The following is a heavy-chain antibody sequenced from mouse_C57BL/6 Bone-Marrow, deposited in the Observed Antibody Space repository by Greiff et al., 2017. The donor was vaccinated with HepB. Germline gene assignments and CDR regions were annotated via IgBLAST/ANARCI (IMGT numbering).Heavy chain of an antibody. CDR3: VKMGPVITTVDYYAMDY. D-gene: IGHD1-1*01. CDR1: GYSFTDYN. Sequence: EVQLQESGPELVKPGASVKISCKASGYSFTDYNMNWVKQSNGKSLEWIGVINPNYGTTSYNQKFKGKATLTVDQSSSTAYMQLNSLTSEDSAVYYCVKMGPVITTVDYYAMDYWGQGTSVTVSS. J-gene: IGHJ4*01. V-gene: IGHV1-39*01. CDR2: INPNYGTT.